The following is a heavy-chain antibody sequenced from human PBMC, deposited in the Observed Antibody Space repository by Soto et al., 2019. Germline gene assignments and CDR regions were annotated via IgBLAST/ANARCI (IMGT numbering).Heavy chain of an antibody. V-gene: IGHV3-9*01. D-gene: IGHD2-15*01. CDR3: ARRRNYCSGGSCYLIFDY. CDR2: ISWNSGSI. Sequence: GGSLRLSCAASGFTFDDYAMHWVRQAPGKGLEWVSGISWNSGSIGYADSVKGRFTISRDNAKNSLYLQMNSLRAEDTALYYCARRRNYCSGGSCYLIFDYWGQGTLVTVSS. CDR1: GFTFDDYA. J-gene: IGHJ4*02.